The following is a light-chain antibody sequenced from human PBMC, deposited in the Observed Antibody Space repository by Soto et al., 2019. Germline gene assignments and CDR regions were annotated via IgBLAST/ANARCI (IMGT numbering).Light chain of an antibody. CDR3: SSYTSSSTQV. V-gene: IGLV2-14*01. J-gene: IGLJ1*01. CDR2: EVS. Sequence: QSALTQPASVSWSPGQSITISCTGTSSDVGGYNYVSWYQQHPGKAPKLMIYEVSNRPSGVSNRFSGSKSGNTASLTISGLQAEDEADYYCSSYTSSSTQVFGTGTKVTV. CDR1: SSDVGGYNY.